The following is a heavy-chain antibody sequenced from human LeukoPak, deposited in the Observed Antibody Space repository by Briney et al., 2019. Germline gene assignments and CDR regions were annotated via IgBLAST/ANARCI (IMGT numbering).Heavy chain of an antibody. D-gene: IGHD1-26*01. CDR1: GGSFSGYY. Sequence: SETLSLTCAVYGGSFSGYYWGWIRQPPGKGLEWIGEINHSGSTNYNPSLKSRVTISVDTSKNQFSLKLSSVTAADTAVYYCARGPQGSGSYYFDYWDQGTLVTVS. V-gene: IGHV4-34*01. CDR2: INHSGST. CDR3: ARGPQGSGSYYFDY. J-gene: IGHJ4*02.